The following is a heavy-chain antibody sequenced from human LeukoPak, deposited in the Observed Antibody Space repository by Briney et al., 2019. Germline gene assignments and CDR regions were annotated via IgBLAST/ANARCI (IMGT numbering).Heavy chain of an antibody. Sequence: SETLSLTCSVSGGSISSYYWSWIRQPAGKGLEWIGRIYTSGSTNYNPSLKSRVTISVDTSKNQFSLKLSSVTAADTAVYYCARGLPYYYDSSGYYFGYWGQGTLVTVSS. CDR3: ARGLPYYYDSSGYYFGY. CDR1: GGSISSYY. V-gene: IGHV4-4*07. CDR2: IYTSGST. J-gene: IGHJ4*02. D-gene: IGHD3-22*01.